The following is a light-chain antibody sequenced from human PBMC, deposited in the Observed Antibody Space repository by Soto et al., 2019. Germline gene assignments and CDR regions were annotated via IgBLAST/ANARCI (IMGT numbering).Light chain of an antibody. CDR2: YDD. Sequence: QSVLTQPPSVSEAPRQRVTISCSGSSSNIGNNAVNWYQQLPGKAPKLLIYYDDLLPSGVSDRFSGSKSGTSASLTICGLQAEDEAGYHCSSYSSTSTRRLFGAGTKVTVL. V-gene: IGLV1-36*01. CDR1: SSNIGNNA. J-gene: IGLJ1*01. CDR3: SSYSSTSTRRL.